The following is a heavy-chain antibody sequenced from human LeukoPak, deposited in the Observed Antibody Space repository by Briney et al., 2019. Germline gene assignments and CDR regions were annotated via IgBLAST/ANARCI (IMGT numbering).Heavy chain of an antibody. CDR3: ARGGAARLHFQN. J-gene: IGHJ1*01. D-gene: IGHD6-6*01. Sequence: SETLSLTCTVSGGSISTYYWNWIRQPPGKGLEWIGYIYHSGSTNYNPSLQSRVTISVDTSKNQISLNLNSVTAADTAVYYCARGGAARLHFQNWGQGTLVTVSS. CDR1: GGSISTYY. CDR2: IYHSGST. V-gene: IGHV4-59*01.